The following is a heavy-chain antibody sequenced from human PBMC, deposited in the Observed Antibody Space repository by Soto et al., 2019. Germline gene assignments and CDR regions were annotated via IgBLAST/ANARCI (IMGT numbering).Heavy chain of an antibody. CDR3: AKSRRDGYNYTCYYYYGMEV. V-gene: IGHV3-23*01. J-gene: IGHJ6*04. Sequence: VPLRLSCAASGFTFVSHAISCVRQTPGKGLEWVSAISGSGGSTYYADSVKGRFTISRDNSKNTLYLQMNSLRAEDTAVYYCAKSRRDGYNYTCYYYYGMEVWGKGTTVTVSS. CDR1: GFTFVSHA. CDR2: ISGSGGST. D-gene: IGHD5-12*01.